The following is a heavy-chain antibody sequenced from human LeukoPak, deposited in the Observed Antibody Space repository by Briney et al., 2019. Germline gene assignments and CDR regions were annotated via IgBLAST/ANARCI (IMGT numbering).Heavy chain of an antibody. D-gene: IGHD5-12*01. CDR1: GGSISSYY. J-gene: IGHJ4*02. Sequence: SETLSLTCTVSGGSISSYYWSWIRQPPGKGLEWIGYIYYGGSTNYNPSLKSRVTISVDTSKNQFSLKLSSVTAADTAVYYCARGGYDLYVYWGQGTLVTVSS. CDR2: IYYGGST. CDR3: ARGGYDLYVY. V-gene: IGHV4-59*01.